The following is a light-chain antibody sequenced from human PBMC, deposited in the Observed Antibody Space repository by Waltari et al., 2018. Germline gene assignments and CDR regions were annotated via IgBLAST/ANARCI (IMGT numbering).Light chain of an antibody. J-gene: IGLJ2*01. Sequence: QLALTQPAPVLGSPGRSPPSPCPGTRVDVGVSNSVPWYQQHPGKVPKLMIYDVSKRPSGVSDRFSGSKSDNTASLTISGLQAEDEADYYCCSYAGSTTLIFGGGTKLTVL. CDR1: RVDVGVSNS. CDR3: CSYAGSTTLI. CDR2: DVS. V-gene: IGLV2-23*02.